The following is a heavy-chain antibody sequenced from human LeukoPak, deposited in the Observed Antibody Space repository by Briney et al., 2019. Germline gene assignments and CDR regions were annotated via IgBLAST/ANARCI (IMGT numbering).Heavy chain of an antibody. CDR3: TEAYCGGDCY. CDR2: IKGKTDGGTT. Sequence: PGGSLRLSCAASGFTFSNAWMSWVRQAPGKGLEWVSRIKGKTDGGTTDYAAHVKGRFTISRDDSKNTLYLQMNSLKTEDTAVYYCTEAYCGGDCYWGQGTLVTVSS. V-gene: IGHV3-15*01. D-gene: IGHD2-21*01. J-gene: IGHJ4*02. CDR1: GFTFSNAW.